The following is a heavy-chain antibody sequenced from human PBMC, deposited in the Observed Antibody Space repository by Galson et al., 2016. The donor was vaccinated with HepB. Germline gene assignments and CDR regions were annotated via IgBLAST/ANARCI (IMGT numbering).Heavy chain of an antibody. CDR3: LGFGY. D-gene: IGHD3-10*01. V-gene: IGHV3-7*01. Sequence: SLRLSCAASGFSFSTYWVAWVRQAPGKGLEWVANIKEDGSETFYADSVKGRFSISRDNAKNSVYLQMNSLRAEDTAVYYCLGFGYWGKGTLVTVSS. J-gene: IGHJ4*02. CDR2: IKEDGSET. CDR1: GFSFSTYW.